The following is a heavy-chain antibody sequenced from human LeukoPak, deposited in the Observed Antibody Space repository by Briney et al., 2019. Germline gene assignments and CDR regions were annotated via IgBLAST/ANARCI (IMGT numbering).Heavy chain of an antibody. D-gene: IGHD2-2*01. CDR1: GGSISSSNW. CDR2: IYYSGST. Sequence: SETLSLTCAVSGGSISSSNWWSWVRQPPGEGLEWIGYIYYSGSTYYNPSLKSRVTMSVDTSKNQFSLKLSSVTAADTAVYYCARHGDDKYLDAFDIWGQGTMVTVSS. CDR3: ARHGDDKYLDAFDI. V-gene: IGHV4-4*02. J-gene: IGHJ3*02.